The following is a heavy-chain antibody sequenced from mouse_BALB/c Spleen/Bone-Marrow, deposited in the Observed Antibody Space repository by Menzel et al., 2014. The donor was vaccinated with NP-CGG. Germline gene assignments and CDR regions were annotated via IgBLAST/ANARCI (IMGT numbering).Heavy chain of an antibody. J-gene: IGHJ2*01. V-gene: IGHV6-6*02. Sequence: EVKLEESGGGLVQPGGSMKLSCVASGFTFSNYWMNWVRQSPEKGLEWVAEIRLKSNNYATHYAESVKGRFTISRDDSKSRVYLQMNNLRAEDTGIYYGTRQPYYGYFDYWGQGTTLTVSS. CDR3: TRQPYYGYFDY. CDR2: IRLKSNNYAT. CDR1: GFTFSNYW. D-gene: IGHD1-1*01.